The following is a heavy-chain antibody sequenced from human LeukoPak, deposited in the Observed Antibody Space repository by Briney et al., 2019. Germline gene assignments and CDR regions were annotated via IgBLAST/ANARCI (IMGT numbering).Heavy chain of an antibody. V-gene: IGHV1-2*02. CDR3: ARDHCSGVRCYSEGADNNY. CDR1: VYTFTVYY. Sequence: ASVRVSYKSSVYTFTVYYNHWVRQAPGQGLEGMGWINPNSGGTNYAKKFKGRDTMTRNASISTAYMEVRRLRSDDTAMYYCARDHCSGVRCYSEGADNNYWGQGTLVTVSS. CDR2: INPNSGGT. D-gene: IGHD2-15*01. J-gene: IGHJ4*02.